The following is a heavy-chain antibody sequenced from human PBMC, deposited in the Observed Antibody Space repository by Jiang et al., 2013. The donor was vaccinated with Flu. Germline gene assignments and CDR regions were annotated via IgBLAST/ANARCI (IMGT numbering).Heavy chain of an antibody. CDR2: IVTKSAGGAA. J-gene: IGHJ4*02. CDR3: AIDHRRYGDYVVPFEY. CDR1: GFIFSDAW. V-gene: IGHV3-15*04. D-gene: IGHD4-17*01. Sequence: KPGGSLRLSCAASGFIFSDAWMAWVRQAPGKGLEWIGRIVTKSAGGAAHYAAPVKGTFSISRDDSKNTLYLQMNGLKNEDSAVYYCAIDHRRYGDYVVPFEYWGRGTLVTVSS.